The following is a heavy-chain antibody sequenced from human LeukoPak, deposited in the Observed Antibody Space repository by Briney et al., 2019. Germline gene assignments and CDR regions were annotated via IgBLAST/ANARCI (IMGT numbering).Heavy chain of an antibody. Sequence: PPGGSLRLSCAASGFTFISYAMQWVRQAPGKGLEWVAVISYDGSNKYYADSVKGRFTISRDNSKNTLYLQMNSLRAEDTAVYYCARVGEAYWGGDCYYYYYYGMDVWGQGTTVTVSS. V-gene: IGHV3-30-3*01. CDR1: GFTFISYA. CDR2: ISYDGSNK. CDR3: ARVGEAYWGGDCYYYYYYGMDV. D-gene: IGHD2-21*02. J-gene: IGHJ6*02.